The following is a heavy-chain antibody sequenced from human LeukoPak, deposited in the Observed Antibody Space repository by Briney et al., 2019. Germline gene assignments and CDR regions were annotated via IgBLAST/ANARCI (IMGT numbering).Heavy chain of an antibody. D-gene: IGHD3-22*01. J-gene: IGHJ4*02. CDR1: GGSFSGYY. Sequence: SETLSLTCAVYGGSFSGYYWSWIRQPPGKGLEWIGEINHSGSTNYNPSLKSRVTISVDTSKNQFSLKLSSVTAADTAVYYCARVVVVITPRSYYFDYWGQGTLVTVSP. CDR2: INHSGST. V-gene: IGHV4-34*01. CDR3: ARVVVVITPRSYYFDY.